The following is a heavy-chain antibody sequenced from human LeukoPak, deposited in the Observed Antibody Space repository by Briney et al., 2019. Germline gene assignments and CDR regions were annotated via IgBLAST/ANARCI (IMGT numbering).Heavy chain of an antibody. CDR2: INHSGST. CDR1: GGSFSGYY. V-gene: IGHV4-34*01. D-gene: IGHD3-16*02. Sequence: SETLSLTCAVYGGSFSGYYWSWIRQPPGKGLEWIGEINHSGSTNYNPSLKSRVTISVDTSKNQFSLKLSSVTAADTAVYYCARGGYDYVWGSYRYSRFDYWGQGTLVTVSS. J-gene: IGHJ4*02. CDR3: ARGGYDYVWGSYRYSRFDY.